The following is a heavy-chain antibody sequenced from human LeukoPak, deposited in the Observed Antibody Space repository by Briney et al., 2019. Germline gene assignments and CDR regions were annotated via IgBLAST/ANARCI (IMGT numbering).Heavy chain of an antibody. J-gene: IGHJ4*02. CDR2: SSAYNGNT. Sequence: ASVKVSCKASGYTLTSYGISWVRQAPAQGLEWMGWSSAYNGNTNYAQKLQDRLTMTTDTSTSTAYMQLRSMRSDDTAVYYCASDASVVVTATPYYFDYWGQGTLVTVSS. CDR1: GYTLTSYG. D-gene: IGHD2-21*02. V-gene: IGHV1-18*01. CDR3: ASDASVVVTATPYYFDY.